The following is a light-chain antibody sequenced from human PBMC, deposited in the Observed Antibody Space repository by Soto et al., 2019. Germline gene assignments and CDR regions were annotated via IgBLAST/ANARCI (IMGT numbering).Light chain of an antibody. V-gene: IGKV1-39*01. Sequence: QVTQSPASLSASVGSRVTITCRASQSISSFLNWYQQKPGKAPKLLIYAASSLQSGVPSRFSGSGSGTDFTLTISSLQPEDFATYYCQQSYSSSITFGQGTRLEIK. CDR1: QSISSF. J-gene: IGKJ5*01. CDR3: QQSYSSSIT. CDR2: AAS.